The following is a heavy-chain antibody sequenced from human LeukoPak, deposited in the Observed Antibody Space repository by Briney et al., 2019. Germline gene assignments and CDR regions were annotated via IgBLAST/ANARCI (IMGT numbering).Heavy chain of an antibody. Sequence: GASVKVSCKASGYTFTDYYMHWVRQAPGQGLEWMGWINPNSGGTNYAQKFQGWVTMTRDTSISTAYMELSRLRSDDTAVYYCARDRRSHYYGSGTMGAFDIWGQGTMVTVSS. V-gene: IGHV1-2*04. CDR2: INPNSGGT. CDR1: GYTFTDYY. D-gene: IGHD3-10*01. J-gene: IGHJ3*02. CDR3: ARDRRSHYYGSGTMGAFDI.